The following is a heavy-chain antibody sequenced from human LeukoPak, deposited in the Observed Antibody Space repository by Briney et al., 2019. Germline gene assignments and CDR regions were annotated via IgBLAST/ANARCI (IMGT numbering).Heavy chain of an antibody. CDR3: ARDHLYYEISGPRFDN. V-gene: IGHV3-30*04. CDR2: ISYDGSNE. CDR1: GFTLSNYA. Sequence: PGRSLRLSCAASGFTLSNYALHWVRQAPGKGLEWVAVISYDGSNEYYSDSVKGRFTILRDNAKNSLYLQMNSLRADDTAVYYCARDHLYYEISGPRFDNWGQGTRVTVSS. D-gene: IGHD3-16*01. J-gene: IGHJ4*02.